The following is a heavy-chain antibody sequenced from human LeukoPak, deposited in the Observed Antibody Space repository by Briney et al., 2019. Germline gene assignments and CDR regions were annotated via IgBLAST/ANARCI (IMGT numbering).Heavy chain of an antibody. D-gene: IGHD1-26*01. CDR1: GYTLTELS. J-gene: IGHJ3*02. Sequence: SVKVSCKVSGYTLTELSMHWVRQAPGQGLEWMGGIIPIFGTTNYAQKFQGRVTITADESTSTAYMELSSLRSEDTAVYYCARLGGSYYNYAFDIWGQGTMVTVSS. CDR2: IIPIFGTT. V-gene: IGHV1-69*13. CDR3: ARLGGSYYNYAFDI.